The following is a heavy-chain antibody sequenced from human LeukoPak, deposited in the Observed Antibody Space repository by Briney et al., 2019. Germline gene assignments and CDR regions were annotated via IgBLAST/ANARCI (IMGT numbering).Heavy chain of an antibody. V-gene: IGHV1-2*02. CDR1: GYTFSGYY. J-gene: IGHJ4*02. D-gene: IGHD4-23*01. Sequence: GASVKVSCKASGYTFSGYYIHWVRQAPGQGLEWMGWINPNSGGTNYAQKFQGRVTMTRDTSISTAYMELSSLRSDDTAVFYCARVWFYGGNGVEDYFDYWGQGTLVTVSS. CDR2: INPNSGGT. CDR3: ARVWFYGGNGVEDYFDY.